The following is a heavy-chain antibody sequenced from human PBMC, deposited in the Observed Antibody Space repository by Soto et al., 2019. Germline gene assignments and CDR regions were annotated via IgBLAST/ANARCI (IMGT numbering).Heavy chain of an antibody. V-gene: IGHV3-7*01. D-gene: IGHD6-6*01. CDR3: GTLADSSSAHYYYDY. CDR2: IKQDGSEK. J-gene: IGHJ4*02. Sequence: GGSLRLSCAASGFTFSSYWMSWVRQAPGKGLEWVANIKQDGSEKYYVESVKGRFTISRDNAKNSLYQQMNSLRAEDTAVYNYGTLADSSSAHYYYDYWGQGTLVTVSS. CDR1: GFTFSSYW.